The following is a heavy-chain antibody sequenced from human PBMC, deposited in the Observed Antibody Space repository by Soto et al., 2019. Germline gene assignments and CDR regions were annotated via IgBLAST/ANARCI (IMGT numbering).Heavy chain of an antibody. CDR2: TRSRADGYPT. Sequence: EVQLVESGGGLVQPGGSLRLSCAASGFTFSDHYMDWVRQAPAKGLEWIGRTRSRADGYPTEYAASVEGRFTISRDDSKNSVYLQMNSLRTEDTAVYYCARAFYGSGSYSLDYWGQGALVTVSS. V-gene: IGHV3-72*01. CDR1: GFTFSDHY. J-gene: IGHJ4*02. D-gene: IGHD3-10*01. CDR3: ARAFYGSGSYSLDY.